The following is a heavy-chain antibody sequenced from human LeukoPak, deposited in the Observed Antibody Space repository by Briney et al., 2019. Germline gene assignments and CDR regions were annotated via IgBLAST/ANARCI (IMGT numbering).Heavy chain of an antibody. V-gene: IGHV3-30-3*01. J-gene: IGHJ4*02. Sequence: PGGSLRLSCAASGFTFSSYAMHWVRQAPGKGLEWVAVISYDGSNKYYADSVKGRFTISRDNAKNSLYLQMNSLRAEDTAVYYCARASQSGDFDYWGQGTLVTVSS. CDR3: ARASQSGDFDY. CDR1: GFTFSSYA. D-gene: IGHD4-17*01. CDR2: ISYDGSNK.